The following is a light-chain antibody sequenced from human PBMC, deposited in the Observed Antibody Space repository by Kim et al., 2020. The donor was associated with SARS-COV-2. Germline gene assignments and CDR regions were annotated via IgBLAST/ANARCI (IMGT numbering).Light chain of an antibody. V-gene: IGLV3-19*01. CDR2: GKN. Sequence: SSELTQDPAVSVALGQTVRITCQGDRLRSYYASWYQQKPGQAPVLVIYGKNNRPSGIPDRFSGSSSGNTASLTITGAQAEDEADYYCNSRDSSGTHYVFG. J-gene: IGLJ1*01. CDR1: RLRSYY. CDR3: NSRDSSGTHYV.